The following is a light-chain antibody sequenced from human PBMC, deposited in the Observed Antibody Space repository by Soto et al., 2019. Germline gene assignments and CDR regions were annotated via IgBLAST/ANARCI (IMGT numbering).Light chain of an antibody. V-gene: IGLV1-44*01. CDR1: SSNIGGDT. CDR3: ATWDDGLSAYV. Sequence: QSVLTQPPSASGTPGQRVTFSCSGSSSNIGGDTVSWFQHLPRTAHKLLIFSNSQRPSGVPDRFSGAKSGTSASLAISGLQSEDEANYYCATWDDGLSAYVFGTGTKVTVL. CDR2: SNS. J-gene: IGLJ1*01.